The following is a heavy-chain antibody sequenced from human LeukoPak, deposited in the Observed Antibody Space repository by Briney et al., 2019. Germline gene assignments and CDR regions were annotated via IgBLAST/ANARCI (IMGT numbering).Heavy chain of an antibody. D-gene: IGHD3-10*01. J-gene: IGHJ4*02. CDR3: TRFRGSGSSTLYSFDY. V-gene: IGHV3-23*01. Sequence: GGSLRLSCAASQFTFNNNAMSWVRQAPGKGLEWVSGLSGDSSSIYYAASVKGRFTISRDNSKNMLYLQMNSLRAEDTAAYYCTRFRGSGSSTLYSFDYWGQGSLVTVAP. CDR1: QFTFNNNA. CDR2: LSGDSSSI.